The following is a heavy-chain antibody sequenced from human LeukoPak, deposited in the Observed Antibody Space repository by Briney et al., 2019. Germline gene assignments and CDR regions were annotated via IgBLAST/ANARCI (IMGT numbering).Heavy chain of an antibody. V-gene: IGHV4-39*07. CDR1: GGSISSSSYY. Sequence: PSETLSLTCTVSGGSISSSSYYWGWIRQPPGKGLEWIGSIYYSGSTYYNPSLKSRVTISVDKSKNQFSLELSSVTAADTAVYYCARGQYYDILTGYGSNHLDYWGQGTLVTVSS. CDR2: IYYSGST. D-gene: IGHD3-9*01. J-gene: IGHJ4*02. CDR3: ARGQYYDILTGYGSNHLDY.